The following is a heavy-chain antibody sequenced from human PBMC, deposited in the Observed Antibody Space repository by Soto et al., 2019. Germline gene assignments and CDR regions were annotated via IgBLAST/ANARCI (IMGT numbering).Heavy chain of an antibody. Sequence: QITLKASGPTLVRPRQTLTLTCALSDVSLSSAGVSVGWIRHPPGKALEWLALIYWNDDRRYSPSLKGRLTITKDTPNNEVVLTLTNPDPADTATYYCAPSDGGYELRYFVGWGQGILATVAS. J-gene: IGHJ4*02. D-gene: IGHD5-12*01. CDR3: APSDGGYELRYFVG. CDR1: DVSLSSAGVS. CDR2: IYWNDDR. V-gene: IGHV2-5*01.